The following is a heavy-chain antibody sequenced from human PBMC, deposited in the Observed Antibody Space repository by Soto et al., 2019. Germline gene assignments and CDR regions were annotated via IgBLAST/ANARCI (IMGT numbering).Heavy chain of an antibody. CDR1: GYSFTIYW. V-gene: IGHV5-10-1*01. CDR3: ARHVPDDAFDI. CDR2: IDPSDSYT. Sequence: PGESLNISCNGSGYSFTIYWISWVRQMPGKGLEWMGRIDPSDSYTNYSPSFQGHVTISADKSISTAYLQWSSLKASDTAMYHCARHVPDDAFDIWGQGTMVTVSS. J-gene: IGHJ3*02.